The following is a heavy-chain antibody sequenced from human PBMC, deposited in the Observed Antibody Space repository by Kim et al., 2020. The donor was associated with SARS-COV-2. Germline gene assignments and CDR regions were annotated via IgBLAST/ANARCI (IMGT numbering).Heavy chain of an antibody. Sequence: GGSLRLSCAASGFTFDDYAMHWVRQAPGKGLEWVSLISGDGGSTYYADSVKGRFTISRDNSKNSLYLQMNSLRTEDTALYYCAKDNDYGLDDAFDIWGQGTMVTVSS. CDR2: ISGDGGST. CDR3: AKDNDYGLDDAFDI. V-gene: IGHV3-43*02. CDR1: GFTFDDYA. D-gene: IGHD4-17*01. J-gene: IGHJ3*02.